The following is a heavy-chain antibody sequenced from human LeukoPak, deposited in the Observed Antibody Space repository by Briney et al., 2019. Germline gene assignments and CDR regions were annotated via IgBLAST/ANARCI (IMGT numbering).Heavy chain of an antibody. CDR1: GGSISSSRSY. D-gene: IGHD1-1*01. CDR2: IYYNGDT. CDR3: ARDQVTTGLTRTDAFDI. Sequence: SETLSLTCSVSGGSISSSRSYWGWIRQTPGKGLEWVGSIYYNGDTYYNPSLKSRVTISVDTSKNQFSLKLSSVTAADTAVYYCARDQVTTGLTRTDAFDIWGQGTMVTVSS. J-gene: IGHJ3*02. V-gene: IGHV4-39*07.